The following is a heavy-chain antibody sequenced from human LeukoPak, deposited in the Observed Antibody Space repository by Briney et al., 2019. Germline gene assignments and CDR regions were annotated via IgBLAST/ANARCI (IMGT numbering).Heavy chain of an antibody. CDR3: ARGGLWFGELADY. Sequence: GASVKVSCKASGYTFTSYGISWVRQAPGQGLEWMGWISAYNGNTNYAQKLQGRVTMTTDTSTSIAYMELRSLRSGDTAVYYCARGGLWFGELADYWGQGTLVTVSS. J-gene: IGHJ4*02. CDR1: GYTFTSYG. CDR2: ISAYNGNT. V-gene: IGHV1-18*04. D-gene: IGHD3-10*01.